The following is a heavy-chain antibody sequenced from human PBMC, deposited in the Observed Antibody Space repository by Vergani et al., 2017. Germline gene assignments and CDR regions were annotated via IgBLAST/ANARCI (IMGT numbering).Heavy chain of an antibody. V-gene: IGHV3-33*01. CDR3: ARDLGTIKRYFDY. D-gene: IGHD4/OR15-4a*01. J-gene: IGHJ4*02. Sequence: QVQLVESGGGVVQPGRSLRLSCAASGFIFSNYDMHWVRRAPGKGLEWVAVIWSDGSNKYYADSMKGQFTISRDNSKNTLYLQMNSRRAEDTAVYYCARDLGTIKRYFDYWGQGTLVTGSS. CDR1: GFIFSNYD. CDR2: IWSDGSNK.